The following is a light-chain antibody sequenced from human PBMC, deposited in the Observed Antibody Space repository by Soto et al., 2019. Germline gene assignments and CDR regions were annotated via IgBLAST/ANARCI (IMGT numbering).Light chain of an antibody. CDR1: QSASSRY. CDR3: QQYGSSPWT. J-gene: IGKJ1*01. V-gene: IGKV3-20*01. CDR2: GAS. Sequence: EIVLTQSPGNLSLSPGERATLSCRAGQSASSRYLAWYQQKPGQAPRLLIYGASSRATGIPDRFSGSGSGTDFTLTISRLEPEDFAVYYCQQYGSSPWTFGQGTKVEI.